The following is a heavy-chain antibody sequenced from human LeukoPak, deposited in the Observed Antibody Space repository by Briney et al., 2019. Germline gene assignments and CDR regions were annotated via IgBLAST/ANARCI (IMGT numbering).Heavy chain of an antibody. V-gene: IGHV3-48*04. CDR2: IGIDSGNT. Sequence: PGGSLRLSCAASGVIFSDYSMNWVRQAPGKGLEWSSYIGIDSGNTKYADSVKGRFTISADSARNSLYLQMNSLRVEDTAVYYCARDHNYAFDNWGQGTLVTVSS. CDR3: ARDHNYAFDN. CDR1: GVIFSDYS. D-gene: IGHD1-1*01. J-gene: IGHJ4*02.